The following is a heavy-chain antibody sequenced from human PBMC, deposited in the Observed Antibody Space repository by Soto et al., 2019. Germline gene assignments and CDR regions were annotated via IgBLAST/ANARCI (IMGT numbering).Heavy chain of an antibody. V-gene: IGHV3-64*01. Sequence: EVQLVESGGGLVQPGGSLRLSCAASGFTFSSYVMHWVRQAPGKGLEYVSAISLNGGNTYYAHSVKGRFTISRDNSKNTLYLQMGSLRAEDTAVYYCARPRGGSSGSTGHYYYGMDVWGQGTTVIVSS. CDR3: ARPRGGSSGSTGHYYYGMDV. CDR2: ISLNGGNT. CDR1: GFTFSSYV. J-gene: IGHJ6*02. D-gene: IGHD3-22*01.